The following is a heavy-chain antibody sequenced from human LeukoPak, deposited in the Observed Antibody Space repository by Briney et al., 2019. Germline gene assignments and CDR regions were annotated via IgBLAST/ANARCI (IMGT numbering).Heavy chain of an antibody. V-gene: IGHV3-74*01. D-gene: IGHD1-26*01. Sequence: GGSLRLSCEASGFTFSDYWMHWVRQAPGKGLEWVSRINTDGTFTRYPDSVQGRFTISRDTAKNTLLLQMNSLRAEDTAVYYCAREESVGGALQHWGQGTLVTVSS. CDR3: AREESVGGALQH. CDR2: INTDGTFT. J-gene: IGHJ1*01. CDR1: GFTFSDYW.